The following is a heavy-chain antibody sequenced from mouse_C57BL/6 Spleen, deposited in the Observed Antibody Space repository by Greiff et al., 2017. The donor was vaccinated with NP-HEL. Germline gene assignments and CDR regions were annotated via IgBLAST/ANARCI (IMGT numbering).Heavy chain of an antibody. CDR3: ARDGSSLRYFDV. Sequence: EVKLQESGPGLVKPSQSLSLTCSVTGYSITSGYYWNWIRQFPGNKLEWMSYISYDGSNNYNPSLKNRISITRDTSKNQFFLKLNSVTTEDTATYYCARDGSSLRYFDVWGTGTTVTVSS. CDR2: ISYDGSN. CDR1: GYSITSGYY. V-gene: IGHV3-6*01. D-gene: IGHD1-1*01. J-gene: IGHJ1*03.